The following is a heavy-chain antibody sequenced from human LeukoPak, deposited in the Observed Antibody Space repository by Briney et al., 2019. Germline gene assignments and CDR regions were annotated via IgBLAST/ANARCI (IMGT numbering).Heavy chain of an antibody. J-gene: IGHJ4*02. D-gene: IGHD3-10*01. Sequence: KPSETLSLTCTVSGGSINNYYWSWIRQSPVKGLEWIGYIYYSGSTNYNPSLKSRVSISVDTSKNQFTLKLSSVSAADTAVYYCARHYGSGRPYFDYWGQGTLVTVSS. CDR1: GGSINNYY. CDR3: ARHYGSGRPYFDY. CDR2: IYYSGST. V-gene: IGHV4-59*08.